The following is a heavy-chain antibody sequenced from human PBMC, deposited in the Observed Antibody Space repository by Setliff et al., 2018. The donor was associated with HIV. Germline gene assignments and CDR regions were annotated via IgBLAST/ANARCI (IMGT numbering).Heavy chain of an antibody. D-gene: IGHD4-17*01. V-gene: IGHV4-34*01. CDR3: VRQHGDYAFGS. Sequence: PSETLSLTCAVYGGSFPAYYWNWVRQPPGKGLEWIGEINYSRDTTYNPSLKSRVNMFIDTSKKQFSLKMASVTAADTAVYYCVRQHGDYAFGSWGQGTLVTVSS. CDR1: GGSFPAYY. CDR2: INYSRDT. J-gene: IGHJ5*01.